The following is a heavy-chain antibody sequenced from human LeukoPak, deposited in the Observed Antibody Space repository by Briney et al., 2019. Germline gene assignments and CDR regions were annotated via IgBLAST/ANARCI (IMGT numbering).Heavy chain of an antibody. J-gene: IGHJ6*02. CDR1: GYTFTSYG. D-gene: IGHD2/OR15-2a*01. V-gene: IGHV1-18*01. Sequence: ASVKVSCTASGYTFTSYGISWVRQAPGQGLEWMGWISAYNGNTNYAQKLQGRVTMTTDTSTSTAYMELRSLRSDDTAVYYCARVSSSSTTYGWGYYYYGMDVWGQGTTVTVSS. CDR3: ARVSSSSTTYGWGYYYYGMDV. CDR2: ISAYNGNT.